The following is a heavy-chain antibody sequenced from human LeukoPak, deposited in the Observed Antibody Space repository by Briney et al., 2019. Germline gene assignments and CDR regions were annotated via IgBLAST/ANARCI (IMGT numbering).Heavy chain of an antibody. V-gene: IGHV3-74*01. CDR2: INRDGSST. J-gene: IGHJ4*02. CDR3: ARGTYYYDSSGYEGLDY. Sequence: GGSLRLSCAASGFTFSSYWMYWVRQAPGKGLVWVSRINRDGSSTSYADSVKGRFTISRDNAKNTLYLQMKSPRDEDTAVYYCARGTYYYDSSGYEGLDYWGQGTLVTVSS. D-gene: IGHD3-22*01. CDR1: GFTFSSYW.